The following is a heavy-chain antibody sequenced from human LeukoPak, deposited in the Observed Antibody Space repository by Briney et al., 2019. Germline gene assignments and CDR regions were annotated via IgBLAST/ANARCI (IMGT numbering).Heavy chain of an antibody. V-gene: IGHV1-2*02. CDR3: ARDRKLSGQWLVGDYWYFDL. Sequence: GASVKVSCKASGYTFTGYYMHWVRQAPGQGLEWMGWINPNSGGTNYAQKFQGRVTMTRDTSISTAYMELSRLRSDDTAVYYCARDRKLSGQWLVGDYWYFDLWGRGTLVTVSS. CDR1: GYTFTGYY. J-gene: IGHJ2*01. CDR2: INPNSGGT. D-gene: IGHD6-19*01.